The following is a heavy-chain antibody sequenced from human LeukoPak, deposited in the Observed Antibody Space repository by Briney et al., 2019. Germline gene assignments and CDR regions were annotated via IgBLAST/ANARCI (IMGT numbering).Heavy chain of an antibody. V-gene: IGHV3-53*01. D-gene: IGHD3-10*01. CDR1: GSTVSSNY. CDR2: IYSGGST. Sequence: PGGSLRLSCAASGSTVSSNYMSWVRQAPGKGLEWVSVIYSGGSTYYADSVKGRFTISRDNSKNTLYLQMNSLRAEDTAVYYCASGSGSYRTPYYYTDVWGTGTTVTVSS. CDR3: ASGSGSYRTPYYYTDV. J-gene: IGHJ6*03.